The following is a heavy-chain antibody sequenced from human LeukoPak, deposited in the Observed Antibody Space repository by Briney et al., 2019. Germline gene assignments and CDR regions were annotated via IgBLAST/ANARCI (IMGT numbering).Heavy chain of an antibody. CDR1: GGSFSGYY. Sequence: SETLSLTCAVYGGSFSGYYRSWIRQPPGKGLEWIGEINHSGSTNYNPSLKSRVTISVDTSKNQFSLKLSSVTAADTAVYYCARGLAVAGRDYWGQGTLVTVSS. V-gene: IGHV4-34*01. CDR3: ARGLAVAGRDY. J-gene: IGHJ4*02. CDR2: INHSGST. D-gene: IGHD6-19*01.